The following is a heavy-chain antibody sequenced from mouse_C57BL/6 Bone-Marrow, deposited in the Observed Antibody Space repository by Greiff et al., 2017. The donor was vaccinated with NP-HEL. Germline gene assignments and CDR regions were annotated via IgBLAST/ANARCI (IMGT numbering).Heavy chain of an antibody. J-gene: IGHJ3*01. CDR2: IYPGDGDT. CDR1: GYAFSSYW. D-gene: IGHD2-4*01. V-gene: IGHV1-80*01. CDR3: ARSLIYYEYAWFAY. Sequence: VQLQQSGAELVKPGASVKISCKASGYAFSSYWMNWVKQRPGKGLEWIGQIYPGDGDTNYNGKFKGKATLTADKSSSTAYMQLSSLTSEDSAVYFCARSLIYYEYAWFAYWGQGTLVTVSA.